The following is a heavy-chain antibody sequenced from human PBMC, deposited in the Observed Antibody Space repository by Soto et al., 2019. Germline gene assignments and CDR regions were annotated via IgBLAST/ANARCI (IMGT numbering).Heavy chain of an antibody. V-gene: IGHV1-69*13. CDR1: GGTFSSYA. D-gene: IGHD2-2*02. J-gene: IGHJ6*02. CDR2: IIPIFGTA. Sequence: SVKVSCKASGGTFSSYAISWVRQAPGQGLEWMGGIIPIFGTANYAQKFQGRVTITADESTSTAYMEPSSLRSEDTAVYYCARVCTSCYTGFGYYYYGMDVWGQGTTVTVSS. CDR3: ARVCTSCYTGFGYYYYGMDV.